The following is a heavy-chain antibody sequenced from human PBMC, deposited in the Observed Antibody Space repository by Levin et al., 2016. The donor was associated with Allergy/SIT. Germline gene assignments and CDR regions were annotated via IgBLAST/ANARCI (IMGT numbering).Heavy chain of an antibody. Sequence: SGPTLVKPTQTLTLTCTFSGFSLSTSGMCVSWIRQPPGKALEWLARIDWDDDKYYSTSLKTRLTISKDTSKNQVVLTMTNMDPVDTATYYCARTLAHTVTTSNYYYYYGMDVWGQGTTVTVSS. CDR1: GFSLSTSGMC. D-gene: IGHD4-11*01. CDR3: ARTLAHTVTTSNYYYYYGMDV. V-gene: IGHV2-70*11. CDR2: IDWDDDK. J-gene: IGHJ6*02.